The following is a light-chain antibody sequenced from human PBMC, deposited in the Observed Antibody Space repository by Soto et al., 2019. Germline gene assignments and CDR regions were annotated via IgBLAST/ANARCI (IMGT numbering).Light chain of an antibody. CDR2: DAS. V-gene: IGKV1-5*01. Sequence: DIQMTQSPSTLSASVGDRVTITCRASHSISSWLAWYQQKPGKAPKLLIYDASSLESGVPSRFSGSGSGTEFTLTISSLQPDDFAPYYCQQYNSYSTFGQGTKVEIK. CDR1: HSISSW. J-gene: IGKJ1*01. CDR3: QQYNSYST.